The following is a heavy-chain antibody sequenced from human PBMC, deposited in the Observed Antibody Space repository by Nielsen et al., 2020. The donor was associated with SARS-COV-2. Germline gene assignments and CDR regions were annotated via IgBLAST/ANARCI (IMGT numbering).Heavy chain of an antibody. CDR3: ARGSCGGSCYSRPRDFDY. Sequence: LRLFCAVYGGSFSGYYWSWIRQPPGKGLEWIGEINHSGSTNYNPSLKSRVTISVDTSKNQFSLKLSSVTAADTAVYYCARGSCGGSCYSRPRDFDYWGQGTLVTVSS. V-gene: IGHV4-34*01. D-gene: IGHD2-15*01. CDR1: GGSFSGYY. J-gene: IGHJ4*02. CDR2: INHSGST.